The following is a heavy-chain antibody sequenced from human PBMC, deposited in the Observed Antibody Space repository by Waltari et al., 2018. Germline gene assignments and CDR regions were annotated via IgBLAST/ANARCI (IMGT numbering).Heavy chain of an antibody. D-gene: IGHD1-7*01. CDR2: IIPIFGTA. CDR3: AREVRETRILHAFDI. CDR1: GGVFSSYA. J-gene: IGHJ3*02. Sequence: QVQLVQSGAEVKKPGSSVKVSCKASGGVFSSYATGWVRQAPRQGLEWVGGIIPIFGTANYAQKFQGRVTITADESTSTAYMELSSLRSEDTAVYYCAREVRETRILHAFDIWGQGTMVTVSS. V-gene: IGHV1-69*01.